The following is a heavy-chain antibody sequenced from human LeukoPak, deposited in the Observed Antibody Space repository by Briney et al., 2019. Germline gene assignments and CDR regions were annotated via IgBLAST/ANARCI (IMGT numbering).Heavy chain of an antibody. Sequence: SETLSLTCTVSGGSISGYYWSWIRQPPGKGLEWIGYIYYSGSTNYNPSLKSRVTISVDTSKNQFSLKLSSVTAADTAVYYCARDPPWSVGYFDYWGQGTLVTVSS. CDR3: ARDPPWSVGYFDY. CDR2: IYYSGST. J-gene: IGHJ4*02. CDR1: GGSISGYY. V-gene: IGHV4-59*01. D-gene: IGHD4-23*01.